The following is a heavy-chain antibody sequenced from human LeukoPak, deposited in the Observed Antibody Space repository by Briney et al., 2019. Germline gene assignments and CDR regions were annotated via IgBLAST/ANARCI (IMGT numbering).Heavy chain of an antibody. CDR2: IIPIFGTA. CDR3: ARAPPGVVPAAMWDNWFDP. CDR1: GGTFSSYA. V-gene: IGHV1-69*13. J-gene: IGHJ5*02. D-gene: IGHD2-2*01. Sequence: SVKVSCKASGGTFSSYAISWVRQAPGQGLEWMGRIIPIFGTANYAQKFQGRVTITADESTSTAYMELSSLRSEDTAVYYCARAPPGVVPAAMWDNWFDPWGQGTLVTVSS.